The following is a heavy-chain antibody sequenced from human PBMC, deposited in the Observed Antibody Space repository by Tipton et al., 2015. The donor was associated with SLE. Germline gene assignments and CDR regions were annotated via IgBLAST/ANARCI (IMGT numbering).Heavy chain of an antibody. V-gene: IGHV3-20*04. J-gene: IGHJ4*02. D-gene: IGHD1-26*01. CDR3: ARGGGGSYFDY. CDR1: GFTFGNYA. CDR2: INWSGDNT. Sequence: GSLRLSCTASGFTFGNYAMSWFRQAPGKGLEWVSGINWSGDNTGYGDSVRGRFTISRDNAKNSLYLQMNSLRAEDTALYYCARGGGGSYFDYWGQGTLVTVSS.